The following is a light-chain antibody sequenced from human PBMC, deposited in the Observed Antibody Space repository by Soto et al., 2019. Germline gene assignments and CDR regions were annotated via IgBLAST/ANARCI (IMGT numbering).Light chain of an antibody. CDR3: QQYGSSPWT. J-gene: IGKJ1*01. CDR1: QSVASN. Sequence: EIVMTQSPATLSVSPGERATLSCRASQSVASNLAWYQQKPGQAPRLLISGVSTRATGVPARFSGSGSGTDFTLTISRLETEELAVYDCQQYGSSPWTVGQGTKGEIK. V-gene: IGKV3-15*01. CDR2: GVS.